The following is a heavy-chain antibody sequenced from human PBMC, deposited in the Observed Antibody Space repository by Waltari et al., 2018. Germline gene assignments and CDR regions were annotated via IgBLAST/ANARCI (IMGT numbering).Heavy chain of an antibody. D-gene: IGHD2-2*01. CDR1: GFTFSSYS. CDR3: ARDQDVVVPAATDYYYYMDV. V-gene: IGHV3-21*01. CDR2: ISSSSSYI. J-gene: IGHJ6*03. Sequence: EVQLVESGGGLVKPGGSLRLSCAASGFTFSSYSMNWVRQAPGKGLEWVSSISSSSSYIYYADSVKGRFTISRDNAKNSLYLQMNSLRAEDTAVYYCARDQDVVVPAATDYYYYMDVWGKGP.